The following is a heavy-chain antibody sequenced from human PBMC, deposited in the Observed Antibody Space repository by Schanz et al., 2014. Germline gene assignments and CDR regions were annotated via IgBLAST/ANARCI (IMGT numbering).Heavy chain of an antibody. D-gene: IGHD3-10*01. J-gene: IGHJ5*02. CDR1: GFSFSSYA. CDR3: ARPALWFGDNCFDP. V-gene: IGHV3-7*04. Sequence: EVQLVESGGGLVQPGGSLRLSCAASGFSFSSYAMTWVRQAPGKGPEWVANIKHDGSVKDYVDSVEGRFTISRDNSKNTLYLQMNSLRAEDTAVYYCARPALWFGDNCFDPWGQGTLVTVSS. CDR2: IKHDGSVK.